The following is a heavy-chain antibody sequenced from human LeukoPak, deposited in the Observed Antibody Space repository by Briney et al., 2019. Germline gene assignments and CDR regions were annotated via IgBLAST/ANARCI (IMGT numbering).Heavy chain of an antibody. J-gene: IGHJ4*02. V-gene: IGHV3-64D*09. CDR2: ISPNGGST. CDR3: VNGHWIQKGYFDY. CDR1: GFTFSSYV. Sequence: GGSLRLSCSASGFTFSSYVMYWVRQAPGKGLEYVSAISPNGGSTYHADSVKGRFTISRDNSGTTLYLQMSSLRPEDTAVYYCVNGHWIQKGYFDYWGQGTLVTVSS. D-gene: IGHD5-18*01.